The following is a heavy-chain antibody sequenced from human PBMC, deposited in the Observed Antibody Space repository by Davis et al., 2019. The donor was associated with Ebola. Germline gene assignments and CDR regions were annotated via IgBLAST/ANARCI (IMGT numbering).Heavy chain of an antibody. CDR1: GGTFSSYA. Sequence: AASVKVSCKASGGTFSSYAISWVRQAPGQGLEWMGGIIPIFGTANYAQKFQGRVTMTRDTSTSTVYMELSSLRSEDTAVYYCARDLYGPNYYYGMDVWGQGTTVTVSS. V-gene: IGHV1-69*05. CDR2: IIPIFGTA. CDR3: ARDLYGPNYYYGMDV. J-gene: IGHJ6*02. D-gene: IGHD4-17*01.